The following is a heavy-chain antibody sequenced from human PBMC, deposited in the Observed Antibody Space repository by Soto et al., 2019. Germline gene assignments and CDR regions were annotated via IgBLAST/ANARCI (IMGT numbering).Heavy chain of an antibody. J-gene: IGHJ6*03. CDR2: IYSGGST. V-gene: IGHV3-53*04. CDR1: GFTVSSNY. CDR3: ARAFSITIFGVVHYMDV. D-gene: IGHD3-3*01. Sequence: PGGSLRLSCAASGFTVSSNYMSWVRQAPGKGLEWVSVIYSGGSTYYADSVKGRFTISRHNSKNTLYLQMNSLRAEDTAVYYCARAFSITIFGVVHYMDVWGKGTTVTVSS.